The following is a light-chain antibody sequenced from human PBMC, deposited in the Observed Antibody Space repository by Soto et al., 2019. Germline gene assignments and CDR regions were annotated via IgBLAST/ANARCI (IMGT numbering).Light chain of an antibody. CDR2: DAS. V-gene: IGKV3-11*01. CDR3: QRGDT. CDR1: QSVSSN. Sequence: EIVLTQSPATLSLSPGERATLSCRASQSVSSNLAWYQQKPGQAPTLLIYDASNRATGIPARFSGSGSGTDFTLTISSLGPEDFAVYYCQRGDTFGQGTRLEIK. J-gene: IGKJ5*01.